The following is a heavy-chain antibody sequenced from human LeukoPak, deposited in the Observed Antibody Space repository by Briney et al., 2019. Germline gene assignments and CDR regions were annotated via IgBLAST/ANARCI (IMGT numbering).Heavy chain of an antibody. V-gene: IGHV1-46*01. Sequence: ASVKVSCKASGYTFTSYYMHWVRQAPGQGLEWMGIINPSGGSTSYAQKFQGRVTMTRDTSISTAYMELSRLRSDDTAVYYCARDDHPHYYDSSGALLSGDYWGQGTLVTVSS. CDR2: INPSGGST. D-gene: IGHD3-22*01. CDR1: GYTFTSYY. J-gene: IGHJ4*02. CDR3: ARDDHPHYYDSSGALLSGDY.